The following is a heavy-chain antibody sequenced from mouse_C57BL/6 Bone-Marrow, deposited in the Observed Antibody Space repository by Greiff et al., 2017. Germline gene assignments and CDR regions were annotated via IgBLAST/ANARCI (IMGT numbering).Heavy chain of an antibody. V-gene: IGHV5-6*01. Sequence: VQLKESGGDLVKPGGSLKLSCAASGFTFSSYGMSWVRQTPDKRLEWVATISSGGSYTYYPDSVKGRFTISRDNAKNTLYLQMSSLKSEDTAMYYCARKRGYYGYAMDYWGQGTSVTVSS. CDR1: GFTFSSYG. CDR3: ARKRGYYGYAMDY. D-gene: IGHD2-1*01. CDR2: ISSGGSYT. J-gene: IGHJ4*01.